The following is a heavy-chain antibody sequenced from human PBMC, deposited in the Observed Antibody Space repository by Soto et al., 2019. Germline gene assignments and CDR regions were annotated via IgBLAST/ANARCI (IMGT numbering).Heavy chain of an antibody. CDR1: AGSFSGYH. CDR3: ARDSRNWFDP. Sequence: PSETLSLTCAVYAGSFSGYHWSWIRQPPGKGLEWIGEVTHSGSTNYSPSLKSRVTISVDTSKNQFSLKVNSVTVADTAVYYCARDSRNWFDPWGQGTLVTVSS. J-gene: IGHJ5*02. CDR2: VTHSGST. V-gene: IGHV4-34*01. D-gene: IGHD2-21*01.